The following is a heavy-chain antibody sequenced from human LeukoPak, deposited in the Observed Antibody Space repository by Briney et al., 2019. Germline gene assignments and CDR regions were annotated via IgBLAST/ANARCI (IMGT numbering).Heavy chain of an antibody. CDR1: GFTFSSYA. CDR3: ARGQDISWVRDHRDYYYMDV. V-gene: IGHV3-21*01. J-gene: IGHJ6*03. D-gene: IGHD2-15*01. CDR2: ISSSSSYI. Sequence: PGGSLRLSCAASGFTFSSYAMSWVRQAPGKGLEWVSSISSSSSYIYYADSVKGRFTISRDNAKNSLYLQMNSLRAEDTAVYYCARGQDISWVRDHRDYYYMDVWGKGTTVTVSS.